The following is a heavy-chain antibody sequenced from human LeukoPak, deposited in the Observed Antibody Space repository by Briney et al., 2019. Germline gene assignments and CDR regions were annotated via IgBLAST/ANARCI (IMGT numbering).Heavy chain of an antibody. CDR2: IKRDGSDI. D-gene: IGHD3-16*01. J-gene: IGHJ4*02. Sequence: GGSLRLSCAASRFTFSDYWMSWVRQAPGKGREWVAYIKRDGSDIYYVDSVKGRFIISRDNAKNSLYLQMNSLRAEDTAVYYCARDPDYRGSQPHGYFDYWGQGTLVTVSS. CDR3: ARDPDYRGSQPHGYFDY. V-gene: IGHV3-7*01. CDR1: RFTFSDYW.